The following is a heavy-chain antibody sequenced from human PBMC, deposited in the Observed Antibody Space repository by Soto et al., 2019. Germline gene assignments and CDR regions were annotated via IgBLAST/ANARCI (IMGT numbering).Heavy chain of an antibody. CDR3: ARDRGYYYGSGTPPNAFDI. J-gene: IGHJ3*02. CDR2: IYYSGST. Sequence: PTETLSLTGTVSGGSISSGGYYWSWIRQHPGKGLEWIGYIYYSGSTYYNPSLKSRVTISVDTSKNQFSLKLSSVTAADTAVYYCARDRGYYYGSGTPPNAFDIWGQGTMVTVSS. CDR1: GGSISSGGYY. D-gene: IGHD3-10*01. V-gene: IGHV4-31*03.